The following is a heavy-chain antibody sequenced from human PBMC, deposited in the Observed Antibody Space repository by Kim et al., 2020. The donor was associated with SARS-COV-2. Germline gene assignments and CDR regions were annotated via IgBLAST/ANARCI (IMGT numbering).Heavy chain of an antibody. CDR2: IYSGGST. J-gene: IGHJ1*01. CDR1: GFTVSSNY. D-gene: IGHD6-13*01. V-gene: IGHV3-66*01. Sequence: GGSLRLSCAASGFTVSSNYMSWVRQAPGKGLEWVSVIYSGGSTYYADSVKGRFTISRDNSKNTLYLQMNSLRAEDTAVYYCARAGGVGVKQLVSPEYFQHWGQGTLVTVSS. CDR3: ARAGGVGVKQLVSPEYFQH.